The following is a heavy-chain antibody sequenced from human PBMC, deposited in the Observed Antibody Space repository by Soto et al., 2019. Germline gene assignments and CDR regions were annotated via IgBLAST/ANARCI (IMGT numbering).Heavy chain of an antibody. V-gene: IGHV1-69*01. CDR2: IIPVFQTA. CDR1: GGLFSSYP. Sequence: QEQLVQSGAEVKKPGSSVKVSCKASGGLFSSYPISWVRQVPVQGLEWMGGIIPVFQTASYTQRSQGRITINADEATNTAYMELSSLRSEDTAIYYCARGGSGYTWFNEFWGQGTLVTVSS. J-gene: IGHJ4*02. D-gene: IGHD3-22*01. CDR3: ARGGSGYTWFNEF.